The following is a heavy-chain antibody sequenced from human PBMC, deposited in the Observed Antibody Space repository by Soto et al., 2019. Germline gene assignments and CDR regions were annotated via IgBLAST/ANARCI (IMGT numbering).Heavy chain of an antibody. CDR1: RFTFSTYE. J-gene: IGHJ4*02. D-gene: IGHD2-2*01. CDR3: VRYCSTTLCNGVATRTFDY. Sequence: GGSLRLSCAASRFTFSTYEMSWVRQAPGKGLEWVSYISSSGNTVYYADSVKGRFTISRDNTRNSLYLQMSSLRDEDTALYYCVRYCSTTLCNGVATRTFDYWGQGTLVTVSS. V-gene: IGHV3-48*03. CDR2: ISSSGNTV.